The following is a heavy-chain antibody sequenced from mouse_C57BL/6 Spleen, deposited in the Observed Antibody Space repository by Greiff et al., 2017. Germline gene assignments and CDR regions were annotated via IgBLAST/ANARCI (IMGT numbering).Heavy chain of an antibody. J-gene: IGHJ2*01. CDR3: APTWTSGY. D-gene: IGHD3-1*01. V-gene: IGHV1-64*01. Sequence: QVQLQQPGAELVKPGASVKLSCKASGYTFTSYWMHWVKQRPGQGLEWIGMIHPNSGSTNYNEKFKSKATLTVDKSSSTAYIQLSCLTSEYSAIYTRAPTWTSGYWGQGTTLTVSS. CDR2: IHPNSGST. CDR1: GYTFTSYW.